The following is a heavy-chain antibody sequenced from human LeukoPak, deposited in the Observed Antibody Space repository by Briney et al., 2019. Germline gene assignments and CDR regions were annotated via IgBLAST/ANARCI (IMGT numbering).Heavy chain of an antibody. CDR1: GFTFSSYA. Sequence: GGSLRLSCAASGFTFSSYAMSWVRQAPGKGLEWVSAISGSGGSTYYADSVKGRFTISRGNSKNTLYLQMNSLRAEDTAVYYCAKPMTGAYYYYMGVWGKGTTVTVSS. D-gene: IGHD3-9*01. J-gene: IGHJ6*03. CDR3: AKPMTGAYYYYMGV. CDR2: ISGSGGST. V-gene: IGHV3-23*01.